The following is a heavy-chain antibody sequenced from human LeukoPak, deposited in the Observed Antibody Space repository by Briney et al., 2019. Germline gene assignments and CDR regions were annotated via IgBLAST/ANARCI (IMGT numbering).Heavy chain of an antibody. CDR3: SAILYH. CDR2: INQDGSQT. J-gene: IGHJ4*02. CDR1: GFTSGHIFTDYW. V-gene: IGHV3-7*01. D-gene: IGHD2-2*01. Sequence: GGSLRLSCVASGFTSGHIFTDYWMTWVRQVPGKGLEWVANINQDGSQTYYLDSVKARFTISRDNAKESVSLQMNSLRAEDTAIFYCSAILYHWGQGTLVTVSS.